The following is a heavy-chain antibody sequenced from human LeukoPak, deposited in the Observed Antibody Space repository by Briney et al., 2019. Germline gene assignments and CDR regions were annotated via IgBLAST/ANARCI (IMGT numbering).Heavy chain of an antibody. Sequence: PSETLSLTCAVYGGSFSGYYWSWIRQPPGKGLEWIGEINHSGSTNYNPSLKSRVTISVDTSKNQFSLKLSSVTAADTAVYYCARGKVQLERPKVPRRCWFDPWGQGTLVTVSS. V-gene: IGHV4-34*01. CDR3: ARGKVQLERPKVPRRCWFDP. J-gene: IGHJ5*02. D-gene: IGHD1-1*01. CDR1: GGSFSGYY. CDR2: INHSGST.